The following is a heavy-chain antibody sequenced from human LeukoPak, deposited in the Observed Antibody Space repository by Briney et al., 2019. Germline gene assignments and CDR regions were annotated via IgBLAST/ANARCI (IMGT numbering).Heavy chain of an antibody. Sequence: GASLRLSCAASGFTFSSYAMSWVRQAPGKGLEWVSGISGSGTSTYYADSVKGRFIISRDNSKNTLNLQMNSLRAEDTAVYYCAKAAYYFDNSGPGPLYFQHWGQGTLVTVSS. CDR3: AKAAYYFDNSGPGPLYFQH. CDR2: ISGSGTST. D-gene: IGHD3-22*01. J-gene: IGHJ1*01. CDR1: GFTFSSYA. V-gene: IGHV3-23*01.